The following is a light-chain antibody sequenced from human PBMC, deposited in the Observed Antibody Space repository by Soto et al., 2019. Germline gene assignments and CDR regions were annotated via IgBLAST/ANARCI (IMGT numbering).Light chain of an antibody. CDR3: QQYNNWPPYT. CDR1: QSVNSD. Sequence: EIVLTQSPATLSVSPGNRATLSCRASQSVNSDLAWYQQKPGQAPRLLIYGASTRATGTPTRFSGSGSGTEFTLTISSLQSEDFVVYYCQQYNNWPPYTLGQGTKLEI. CDR2: GAS. J-gene: IGKJ2*01. V-gene: IGKV3-15*01.